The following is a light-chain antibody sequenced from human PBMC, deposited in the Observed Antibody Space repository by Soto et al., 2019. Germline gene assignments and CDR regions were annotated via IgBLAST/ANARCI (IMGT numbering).Light chain of an antibody. CDR3: QQYYNWLGT. V-gene: IGKV3-15*01. CDR2: GAS. J-gene: IGKJ1*01. CDR1: QSVSSN. Sequence: EIVMTQSPATLSVSPGERATLSCRASQSVSSNLAWYQQKPGQAPRLPIYGASTRATGIPARFSGSGSGTEFTLTISSLQSEDFAIYYCQQYYNWLGTFGQGTKVEIK.